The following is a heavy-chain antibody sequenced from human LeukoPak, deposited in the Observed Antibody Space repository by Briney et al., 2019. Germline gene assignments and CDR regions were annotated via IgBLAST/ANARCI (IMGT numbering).Heavy chain of an antibody. CDR1: GYSFTSHW. CDR2: IFPGDSDA. V-gene: IGHV5-51*01. CDR3: AREIAVPSAMRAFDY. D-gene: IGHD2-2*01. J-gene: IGHJ4*02. Sequence: GEPLKISRHVSGYSFTSHWIGWVRQMPGKGLEWMGVIFPGDSDARYSPSFQGQVTISSDKSIRTAYLQWSSLKASDTAMDYCAREIAVPSAMRAFDYWGQGTLVTVSS.